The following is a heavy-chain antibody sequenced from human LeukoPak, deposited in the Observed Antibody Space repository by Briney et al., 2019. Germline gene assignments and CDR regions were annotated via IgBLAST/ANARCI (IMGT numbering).Heavy chain of an antibody. CDR1: GFTFSSYS. D-gene: IGHD2-2*01. V-gene: IGHV3-21*01. CDR2: ISSSSSYI. Sequence: GGSLRLSCAASGFTFSSYSMNWVRQAPGKGLEWVSSISSSSSYIYYADSVKGRFTFSRDNARNSLYLQMNSLRAEDTAVYYCAREGFVGYCSSTSCSDAFDIWGQGTMVTVSS. CDR3: AREGFVGYCSSTSCSDAFDI. J-gene: IGHJ3*02.